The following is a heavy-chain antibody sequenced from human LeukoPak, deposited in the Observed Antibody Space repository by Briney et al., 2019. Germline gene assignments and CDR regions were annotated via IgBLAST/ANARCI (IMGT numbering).Heavy chain of an antibody. D-gene: IGHD1-26*01. V-gene: IGHV3-30*02. CDR2: IRYDGSNK. CDR1: GFTFSSYG. J-gene: IGHJ4*02. CDR3: AKVVGEGGSYRRRYYFDY. Sequence: PGGSLRLSCAASGFTFSSYGMHWVRQAPGKGLEWVAFIRYDGSNKYYADSVKGRFTIFRDNSKNTLYLQMNSLRAEDTAVYYCAKVVGEGGSYRRRYYFDYWGQGTLVTVSS.